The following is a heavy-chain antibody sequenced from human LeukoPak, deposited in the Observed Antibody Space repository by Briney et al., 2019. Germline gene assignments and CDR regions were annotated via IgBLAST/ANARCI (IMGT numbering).Heavy chain of an antibody. CDR3: ARTDYYGSGSFDY. CDR1: GNSFTSHW. CDR2: IYPGDSDT. Sequence: GESLKISCKGSGNSFTSHWIGWVRQMPGKGLEWMGIIYPGDSDTRYSPSFQGQVTISADKSTSTAYLQWSSLKASDTAMYYCARTDYYGSGSFDYWGQGTLVTVSS. D-gene: IGHD3-10*01. J-gene: IGHJ4*02. V-gene: IGHV5-51*01.